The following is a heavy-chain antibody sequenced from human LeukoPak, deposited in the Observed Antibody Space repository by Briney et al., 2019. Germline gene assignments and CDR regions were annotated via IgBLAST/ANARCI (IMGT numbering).Heavy chain of an antibody. V-gene: IGHV3-33*01. CDR1: GFTFTTYG. J-gene: IGHJ4*02. CDR2: IWNDGSHK. Sequence: GGSLRLSCAASGFTFTTYGMHWVRQAPGKGLEWVAVIWNDGSHKHYADSVKGRFTISRDNSKNTLYLQMNSLRAEDTAVYYCARDSSGYSGYADWGQGTLVTVSS. D-gene: IGHD5-12*01. CDR3: ARDSSGYSGYAD.